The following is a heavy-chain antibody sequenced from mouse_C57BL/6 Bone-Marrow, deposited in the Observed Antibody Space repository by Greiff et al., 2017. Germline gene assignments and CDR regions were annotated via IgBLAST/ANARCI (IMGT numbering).Heavy chain of an antibody. D-gene: IGHD2-1*01. CDR3: ARRVTLLFLDYAMDY. J-gene: IGHJ4*01. Sequence: DVMLVESGGDLVKPGGSLKLSCAASGFTFSSYGMSWVRQTPDKRLEWVATISSGGSYTYYPDSVKGRFTISRDNAKNTLYLQMSSLKSEDTAMYYCARRVTLLFLDYAMDYWGQGTSVTVSS. CDR2: ISSGGSYT. CDR1: GFTFSSYG. V-gene: IGHV5-6*02.